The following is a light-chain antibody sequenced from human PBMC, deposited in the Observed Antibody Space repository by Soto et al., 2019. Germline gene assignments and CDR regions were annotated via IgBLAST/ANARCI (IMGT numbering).Light chain of an antibody. CDR3: SSYTSSSTRV. CDR2: EVS. V-gene: IGLV2-14*01. CDR1: SSDVGGYNY. Sequence: QSVLTQPASVSGSPGQSITISCTGTSSDVGGYNYVSWHQQRPGKAPKLMIYEVSNRPSGVSDRFSGSKSGDTASLTISGLQAEDEADYYCSSYTSSSTRVFGTGTKVTVL. J-gene: IGLJ1*01.